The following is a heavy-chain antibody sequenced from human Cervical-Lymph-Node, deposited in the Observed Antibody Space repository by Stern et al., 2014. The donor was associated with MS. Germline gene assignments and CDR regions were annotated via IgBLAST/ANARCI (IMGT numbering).Heavy chain of an antibody. CDR1: GSTFSKSA. V-gene: IGHV3-30*09. CDR3: VRTESFYYYDGMGV. CDR2: ISHDGSNK. Sequence: VQLVESGGGVVPPGRSLRLSCADSGSTFSKSAMHWVRQAPGKGLEWVAVISHDGSNKQYGDSVKGRLAISRDNSRNTLSLEIYSLRAEDTAVYYCVRTESFYYYDGMGVWGHGTTVIVSS. J-gene: IGHJ6*02.